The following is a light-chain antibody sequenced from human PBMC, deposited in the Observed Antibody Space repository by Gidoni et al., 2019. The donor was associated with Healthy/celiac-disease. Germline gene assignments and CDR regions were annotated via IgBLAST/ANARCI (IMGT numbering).Light chain of an antibody. CDR1: QSISSY. CDR3: QQSSSTPQT. CDR2: AAS. V-gene: IGKV1-39*01. J-gene: IGKJ1*01. Sequence: DIKRTQTPSSLSASVGDRVTITCRASQSISSYLTWYQQNPGKAQKLLIYAASSLQSGVPSRFSGSGSGTDFTLTISSLQPADFATYYCQQSSSTPQTFGQGTKVEIQ.